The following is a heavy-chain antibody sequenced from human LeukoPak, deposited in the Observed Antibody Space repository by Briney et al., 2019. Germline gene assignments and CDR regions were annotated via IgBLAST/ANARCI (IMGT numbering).Heavy chain of an antibody. CDR2: IYTSGST. CDR3: AREGIVLVPAAISNWFDP. J-gene: IGHJ5*02. Sequence: SQTLSLTCTVSGDSISSGDYYWSWIRQPAGKGLGWIGHIYTSGSTNYNPSLKSRVTISVDTSKNQFSLKLSSVTAADTAVYFCAREGIVLVPAAISNWFDPWGQGTLVTVSS. V-gene: IGHV4-61*09. D-gene: IGHD2-2*02. CDR1: GDSISSGDYY.